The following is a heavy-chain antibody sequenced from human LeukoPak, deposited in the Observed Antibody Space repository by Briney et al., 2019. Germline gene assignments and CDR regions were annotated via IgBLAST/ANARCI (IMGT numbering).Heavy chain of an antibody. CDR1: GFTLSSYS. CDR2: ISSSSSYI. V-gene: IGHV3-21*01. CDR3: AADRGYSYGRVY. Sequence: GGSLRLSCAASGFTLSSYSMNWVRQAPGKGLEWVSSISSSSSYIYYADSVKGRFTISRDNAKNSLYLQMNSLRAEDTAVYYCAADRGYSYGRVYWGQGTLVTVSS. J-gene: IGHJ4*02. D-gene: IGHD5-18*01.